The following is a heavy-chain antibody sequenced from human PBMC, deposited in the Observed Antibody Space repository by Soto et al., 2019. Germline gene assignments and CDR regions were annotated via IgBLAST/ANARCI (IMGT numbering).Heavy chain of an antibody. CDR1: GGSISSGGYY. D-gene: IGHD2-15*01. CDR3: ARDQGYCSGGSCYWFDP. Sequence: KTSETLSLTCTVSGGSISSGGYYWSWIRQHPGKGLEWIGYIYYSGSTYYNPSLKSRVTISVDTSKNQFSLKLSSVTAADTAVYYCARDQGYCSGGSCYWFDPWGQGTLVTVSS. CDR2: IYYSGST. J-gene: IGHJ5*02. V-gene: IGHV4-31*03.